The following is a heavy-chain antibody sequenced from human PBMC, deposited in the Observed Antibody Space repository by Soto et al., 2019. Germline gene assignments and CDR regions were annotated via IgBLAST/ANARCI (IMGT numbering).Heavy chain of an antibody. CDR1: GFTFSSYG. Sequence: LRLSCGASGFTFSSYGMHWVRQAPGKGLEWVAVIWYDGSNKYYADSVKGRFTISRDNSKNTLYLQMNSLRAEDTAVYYCARETRRDGYNPFDYWGQGTLVTVS. J-gene: IGHJ4*02. V-gene: IGHV3-33*01. D-gene: IGHD5-12*01. CDR3: ARETRRDGYNPFDY. CDR2: IWYDGSNK.